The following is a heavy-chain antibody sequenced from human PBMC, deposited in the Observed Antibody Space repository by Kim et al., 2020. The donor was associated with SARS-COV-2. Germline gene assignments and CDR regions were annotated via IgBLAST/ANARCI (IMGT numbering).Heavy chain of an antibody. J-gene: IGHJ4*02. D-gene: IGHD1-26*01. Sequence: NGKPKYSQKFQGRVTITRDTSASTAYMELSSLRSEDTAVYYCASMGAPPYWGQGTLVTVSS. CDR2: NGKP. V-gene: IGHV1-3*01. CDR3: ASMGAPPY.